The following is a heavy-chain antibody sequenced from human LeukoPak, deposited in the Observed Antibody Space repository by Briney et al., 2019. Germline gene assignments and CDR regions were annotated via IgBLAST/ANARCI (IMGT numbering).Heavy chain of an antibody. CDR1: GGSFSGYY. CDR2: INHSGST. D-gene: IGHD5-24*01. Sequence: SETLSLTCAVYGGSFSGYYWSWLRQPPGKGLKWIGEINHSGSTNYNPSLKSRVTISLDTSRNQFSLRLSSVTAADTAVYYCARSRDAFGGVVSIWLYWGQGTLVTVSS. V-gene: IGHV4-34*01. J-gene: IGHJ4*02. CDR3: ARSRDAFGGVVSIWLY.